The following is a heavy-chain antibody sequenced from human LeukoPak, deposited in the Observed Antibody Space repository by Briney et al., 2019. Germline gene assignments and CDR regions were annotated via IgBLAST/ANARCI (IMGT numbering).Heavy chain of an antibody. J-gene: IGHJ4*02. CDR2: INQDGSEK. Sequence: GGSLRLSCAASGFTFSRYWMSWVRQAPGKGLEWVANINQDGSEKHYVDSVKGRFTISRDNSKNTLYLQMNSLRAEDTAVYYCAKDGVVVVAATRYFDYWGQGTLVTVSS. D-gene: IGHD2-15*01. CDR1: GFTFSRYW. CDR3: AKDGVVVVAATRYFDY. V-gene: IGHV3-7*03.